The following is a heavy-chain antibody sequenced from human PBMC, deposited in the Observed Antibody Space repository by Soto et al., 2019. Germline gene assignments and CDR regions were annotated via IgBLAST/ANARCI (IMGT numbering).Heavy chain of an antibody. J-gene: IGHJ4*02. V-gene: IGHV1-18*01. D-gene: IGHD3-3*01. CDR3: QRGVTYYDSWSGYSY. Sequence: QVQLVQSGAEVKKPGASVKVSCKASGYTFTSYGISWVRQAPGQGLEWMGWISAYNGNTNYAQKLQGRVTMTTDTSTSTAYMELRSLRSYVTAVYYCQRGVTYYDSWSGYSYWGQGTLVTVSS. CDR1: GYTFTSYG. CDR2: ISAYNGNT.